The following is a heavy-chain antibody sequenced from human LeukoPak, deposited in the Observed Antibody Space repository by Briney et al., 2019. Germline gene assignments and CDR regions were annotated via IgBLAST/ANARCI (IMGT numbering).Heavy chain of an antibody. D-gene: IGHD6-19*01. CDR3: ASAFSPSPTFIAVAGDSY. J-gene: IGHJ4*02. Sequence: GGSLRLSCAASGFTFSSYTMNWVRQAPGKGLEWVSSISSSSYIYYADSVKGRFTISRDTAKNSLYLQMNTLRAEDTAVYYCASAFSPSPTFIAVAGDSYWGQGTLVTVSS. CDR1: GFTFSSYT. V-gene: IGHV3-21*01. CDR2: ISSSSYI.